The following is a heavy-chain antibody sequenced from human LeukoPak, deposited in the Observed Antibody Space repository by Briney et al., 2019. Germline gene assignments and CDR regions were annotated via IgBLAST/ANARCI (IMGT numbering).Heavy chain of an antibody. Sequence: SETLSLTCAVYGGSFSGYYWSWIRQPPGKGLEWIGEINHSGSTNYNPSLKSRVTISVDTSKNQFSLKASDTAMYYCARSVGGYDWRTYFDYWGQGTLVTVSS. D-gene: IGHD5-12*01. CDR1: GGSFSGYY. CDR2: INHSGST. CDR3: ARSVGGYDWRTYFDY. J-gene: IGHJ4*02. V-gene: IGHV4-34*01.